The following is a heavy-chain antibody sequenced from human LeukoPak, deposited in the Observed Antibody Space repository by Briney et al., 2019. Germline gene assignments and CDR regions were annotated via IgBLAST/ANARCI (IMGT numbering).Heavy chain of an antibody. Sequence: GGSLRLSCAASGFTFSTYVMTWVRQAPGKGLEWVSAILGSGGGTYYTDSVKGRFTISRDNSKNTLYLQMNSLRAEDTAVYYCATTPGAYYYYHMDVWGQGTTVTVSS. CDR3: ATTPGAYYYYHMDV. CDR1: GFTFSTYV. CDR2: ILGSGGGT. J-gene: IGHJ6*02. V-gene: IGHV3-23*01. D-gene: IGHD3-10*01.